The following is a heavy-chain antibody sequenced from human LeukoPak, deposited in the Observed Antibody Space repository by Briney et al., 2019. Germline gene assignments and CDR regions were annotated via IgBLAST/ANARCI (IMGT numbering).Heavy chain of an antibody. D-gene: IGHD4-17*01. J-gene: IGHJ4*02. V-gene: IGHV4-59*08. CDR3: ARRVVGDYSFDY. CDR2: IYYSGST. Sequence: PSETLSLTCTVSGGSISSYYWSWIRQPPGKGLEWIGYIYYSGSTNYNPSLKSRVAISVDTSKNQFSLKLSSVTAADTAVYYCARRVVGDYSFDYWGQGTLSPSPQ. CDR1: GGSISSYY.